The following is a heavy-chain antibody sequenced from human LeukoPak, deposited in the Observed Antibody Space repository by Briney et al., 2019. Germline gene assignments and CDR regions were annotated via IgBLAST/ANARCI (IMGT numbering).Heavy chain of an antibody. CDR3: VLGGSESYYRWFDP. CDR2: ISGDGDTT. D-gene: IGHD3-10*01. J-gene: IGHJ5*02. CDR1: GFIFDDYA. V-gene: IGHV3-43*02. Sequence: GGSLRLSCAASGFIFDDYAMHWVRQPPGKGPEWVSLISGDGDTTLYADSVKGRFTISRDNSKNSLFLQMNSLRTEDTALYYSVLGGSESYYRWFDPWGQGTLVTVSS.